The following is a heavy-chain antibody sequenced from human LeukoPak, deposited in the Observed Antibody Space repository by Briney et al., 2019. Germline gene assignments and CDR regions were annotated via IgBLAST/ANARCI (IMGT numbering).Heavy chain of an antibody. CDR1: GFSFSDFG. CDR2: IWFDGSNK. D-gene: IGHD1-26*01. Sequence: GGSLRLSCAASGFSFSDFGMHWVRQAPGKGLEWVAVIWFDGSNKQYTDSVKGRFTISRDNSENTLFLQMNSLRADDTAVYYCARGMTGSYFGYFDYWGQGTLVTVSS. J-gene: IGHJ4*02. CDR3: ARGMTGSYFGYFDY. V-gene: IGHV3-33*01.